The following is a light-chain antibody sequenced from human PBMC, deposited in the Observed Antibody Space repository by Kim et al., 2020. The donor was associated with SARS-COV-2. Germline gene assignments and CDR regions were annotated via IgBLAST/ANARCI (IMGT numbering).Light chain of an antibody. J-gene: IGKJ5*01. CDR3: QHTFSFPIP. V-gene: IGKV1-12*01. CDR1: QGISKD. Sequence: ASGGDRVTITCRASQGISKDLAWYQQKPGKAPNLLISAATNLESGVPSRFSGGGSGTDFTLTINSLQSEDFATYYCQHTFSFPIPFGQGTRLEIK. CDR2: AAT.